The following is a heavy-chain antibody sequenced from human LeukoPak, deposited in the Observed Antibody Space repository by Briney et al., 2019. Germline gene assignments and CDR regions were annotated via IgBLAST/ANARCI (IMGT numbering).Heavy chain of an antibody. D-gene: IGHD6-13*01. CDR2: ISSSGSNI. Sequence: PGGSLRLSCAASGFTFSDYYMSWIGQAPGKGLEWVSYISSSGSNIDYADSVKGRFTISRDNAKNSLYLQMNSLRAEDTAVYYCARVKQQLVRLLGRDTTYYYYYYMDVWGKGTTVTVSS. CDR1: GFTFSDYY. V-gene: IGHV3-11*04. CDR3: ARVKQQLVRLLGRDTTYYYYYYMDV. J-gene: IGHJ6*03.